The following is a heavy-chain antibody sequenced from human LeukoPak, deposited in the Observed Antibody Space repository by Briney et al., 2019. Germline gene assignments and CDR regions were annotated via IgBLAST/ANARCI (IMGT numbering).Heavy chain of an antibody. J-gene: IGHJ4*02. CDR2: MNPNTGNT. Sequence: ASVKVSCKASGYTFNSYDINWVRQATGQGLEWMGWMNPNTGNTGYGERFQGRVTMTRDNSISTAYMELSSLTSEDTAVYYCVLGSSWYGVFDYWGQGTLVTVSS. D-gene: IGHD6-13*01. V-gene: IGHV1-8*01. CDR3: VLGSSWYGVFDY. CDR1: GYTFNSYD.